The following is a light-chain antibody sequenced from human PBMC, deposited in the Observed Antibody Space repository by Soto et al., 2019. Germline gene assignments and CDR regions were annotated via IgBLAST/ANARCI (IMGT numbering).Light chain of an antibody. J-gene: IGLJ2*01. CDR3: QAWESSTAV. CDR1: KLGDKY. Sequence: SYELTQPPSVSVSPGQTASITCSGDKLGDKYACWYQQKPGQSPVLVIYQDSKRPSGIPERFSGSNSGNTATLTISGTQALDEADYYCQAWESSTAVFGGGPNLTVL. CDR2: QDS. V-gene: IGLV3-1*01.